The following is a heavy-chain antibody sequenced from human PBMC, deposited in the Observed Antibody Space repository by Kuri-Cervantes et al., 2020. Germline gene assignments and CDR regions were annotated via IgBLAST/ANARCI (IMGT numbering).Heavy chain of an antibody. CDR1: GGSISSGGYS. Sequence: SETLSLTCAVSGGSISSGGYSWSWIRQPPGKGLEWIGYIYHSGSTYYNPSLKSRVTISVDRSKNQFSLKLSSVTAADTAVYYCARHNRYCSGGSCYFRGRLGWGQGTLVTVSS. D-gene: IGHD2-15*01. CDR3: ARHNRYCSGGSCYFRGRLG. J-gene: IGHJ4*02. V-gene: IGHV4-30-2*01. CDR2: IYHSGST.